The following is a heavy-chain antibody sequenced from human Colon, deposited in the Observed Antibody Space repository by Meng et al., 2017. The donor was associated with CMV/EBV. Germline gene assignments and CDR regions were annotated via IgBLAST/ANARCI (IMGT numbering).Heavy chain of an antibody. CDR1: GFTFGDYS. CDR2: IRRNAPGGTA. J-gene: IGHJ4*02. Sequence: GGSLRLSCTASGFTFGDYSLSWVRQAPGNGLEWVGFIRRNAPGGTAEYAASVKGRFTIPRDDSRRIAYLQMKSLKTEDTAFFYCATWGEVYWGQGTLVTVSS. V-gene: IGHV3-49*04. D-gene: IGHD3-16*01. CDR3: ATWGEVY.